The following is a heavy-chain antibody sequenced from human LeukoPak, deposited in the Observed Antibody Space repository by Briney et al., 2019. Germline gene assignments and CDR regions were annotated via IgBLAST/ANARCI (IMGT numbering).Heavy chain of an antibody. J-gene: IGHJ4*02. V-gene: IGHV3-48*04. CDR1: GFTFSTYI. CDR3: ARDEGGSY. D-gene: IGHD1-26*01. Sequence: GGSLRLSCAASGFTFSTYIMNWVRQAPGKGLEWVSKISISSTTIYYADSVKGRFTISRDNAKNSLYLQMNSLRAEDTAVYYCARDEGGSYRGQGTLVTVSS. CDR2: ISISSTTI.